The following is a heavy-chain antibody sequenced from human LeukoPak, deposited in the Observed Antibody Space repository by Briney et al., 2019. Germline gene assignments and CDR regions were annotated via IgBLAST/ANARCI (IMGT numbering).Heavy chain of an antibody. Sequence: SETLSLTCTVSGYSISSGYYWGWIRQPPGKGLEWIGSIYHSGSTYYNPSLKSRVTISVDTSKNQFSLKLSSVTAADTAVYYCARALGRYPMIVVANFDYWGQGTLVTVSS. V-gene: IGHV4-38-2*02. J-gene: IGHJ4*02. D-gene: IGHD3-22*01. CDR3: ARALGRYPMIVVANFDY. CDR2: IYHSGST. CDR1: GYSISSGYY.